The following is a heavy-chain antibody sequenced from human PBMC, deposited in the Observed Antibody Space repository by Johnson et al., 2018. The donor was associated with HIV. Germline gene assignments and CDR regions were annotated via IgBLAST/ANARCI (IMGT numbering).Heavy chain of an antibody. CDR3: ARDRHCGGDCYTDDAFDI. V-gene: IGHV3-30-3*01. Sequence: QVQLVESGGGVVQPGRSLRLSCAASGFTFSSYVMHWVRQAPGKGLEWVAVISYDGSNKYYADSVKGRFTISRDNSKNTLYLQMNSLRAEDTAVYYCARDRHCGGDCYTDDAFDIWGQGTMVTVSS. D-gene: IGHD2-21*02. CDR1: GFTFSSYV. CDR2: ISYDGSNK. J-gene: IGHJ3*02.